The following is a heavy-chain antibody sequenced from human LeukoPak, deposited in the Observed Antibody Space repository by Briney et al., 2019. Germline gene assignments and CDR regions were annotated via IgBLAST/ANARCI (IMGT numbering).Heavy chain of an antibody. CDR3: ARHGTTPSFDP. Sequence: PSETLSLTCTVSGGSISSTSHYWGWIRQPPGKGLEWIANILYTGGTSYSPSLETRVTISVDRSKNQFSLKVRSVAAADTAVYYCARHGTTPSFDPWGQGTLVTVSS. V-gene: IGHV4-39*01. CDR2: ILYTGGT. J-gene: IGHJ5*02. D-gene: IGHD4-17*01. CDR1: GGSISSTSHY.